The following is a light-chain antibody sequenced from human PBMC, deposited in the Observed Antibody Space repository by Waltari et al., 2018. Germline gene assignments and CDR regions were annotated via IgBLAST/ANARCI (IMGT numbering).Light chain of an antibody. CDR1: QSLANNY. CDR2: AAS. J-gene: IGKJ1*01. CDR3: QQYGTSPPWT. Sequence: EIVLTQSPGTLSLSPGERATLSCRASQSLANNYLAWYQRKPCQAPRLLIYAASNRAPGIPDRFSGSGSGTDFTLTISRLEPEDVAIYYCQQYGTSPPWTFGQGTKVEIK. V-gene: IGKV3-20*01.